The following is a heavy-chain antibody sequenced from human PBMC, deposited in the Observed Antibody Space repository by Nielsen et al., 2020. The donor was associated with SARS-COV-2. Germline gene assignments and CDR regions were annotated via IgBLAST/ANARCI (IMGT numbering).Heavy chain of an antibody. Sequence: FLKISCAASGFTFDDYAMHGVRQAPGKGLEWVSGISWNSGSIGYADSVKGRFTISRDNAKNSLYLQMNSLRAEDTALYYCAGDGGSSSWYQKNNWFDPWGQGTLVTVSS. V-gene: IGHV3-9*01. D-gene: IGHD6-13*01. CDR3: AGDGGSSSWYQKNNWFDP. CDR2: ISWNSGSI. J-gene: IGHJ5*02. CDR1: GFTFDDYA.